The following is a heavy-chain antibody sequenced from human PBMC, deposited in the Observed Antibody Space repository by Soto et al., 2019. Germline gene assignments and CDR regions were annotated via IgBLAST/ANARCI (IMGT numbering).Heavy chain of an antibody. CDR3: ARSSSGWYGFDY. Sequence: SHTLSLTRPISGDSVASDSAAWNWIRQSPSRGLEWLGRTYYTSKWNNDYGISVKSRITINPDTSKNQFSLQLDSVTPEDTAVYYCARSSSGWYGFDYWGQGTLVPVSS. CDR1: GDSVASDSAA. J-gene: IGHJ4*02. D-gene: IGHD6-19*01. V-gene: IGHV6-1*01. CDR2: TYYTSKWNN.